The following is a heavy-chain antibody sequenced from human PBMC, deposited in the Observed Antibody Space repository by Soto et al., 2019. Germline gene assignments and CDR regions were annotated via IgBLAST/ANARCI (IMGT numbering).Heavy chain of an antibody. D-gene: IGHD6-13*01. V-gene: IGHV1-69*01. J-gene: IGHJ4*02. CDR3: ASGASRWYPYCFDS. CDR2: IIPYYNTL. Sequence: QAQVVQSGAEVWKPGSSVKLSCKASEGTFNSYAIAWVRQAPGQGLEWMGGIIPYYNTLNYAQKFQDRVTITADDSTNTVYMELSSLRSDDTAVYFCASGASRWYPYCFDSGAQGTLVTVSS. CDR1: EGTFNSYA.